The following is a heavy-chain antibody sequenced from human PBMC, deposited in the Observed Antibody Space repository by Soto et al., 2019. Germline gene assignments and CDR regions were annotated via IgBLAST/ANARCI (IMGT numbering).Heavy chain of an antibody. CDR2: IYYSGST. CDR3: ARQLLSYDILTGYYGYGMDV. Sequence: QVQLQESGPGLVKPSETLSLTCTVSGGSISSYYWSWIRQPPGKGLEWIGYIYYSGSTNYNPSLKSPVTISVDTSQNQLPPKLSPVAGADTAVYYWARQLLSYDILTGYYGYGMDVWGQGTTVTVSS. V-gene: IGHV4-59*08. D-gene: IGHD3-9*01. J-gene: IGHJ6*02. CDR1: GGSISSYY.